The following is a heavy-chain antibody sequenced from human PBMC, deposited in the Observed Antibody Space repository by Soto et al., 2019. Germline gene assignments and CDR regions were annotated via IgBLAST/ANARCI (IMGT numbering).Heavy chain of an antibody. CDR3: ARVERGTATTVVDAFDI. CDR2: MSHSGGT. CDR1: GGFVSSGSYY. D-gene: IGHD1-1*01. V-gene: IGHV4-34*01. Sequence: QVQLQQWGAGLLKPSETLSLTCAVYGGFVSSGSYYWCWIRQPPGKGLGWIGEMSHSGGTHFNPSLNSRVTISIDTSKNQFSRKMSSVTAADTALYYCARVERGTATTVVDAFDIWGPGTMVTVSS. J-gene: IGHJ3*02.